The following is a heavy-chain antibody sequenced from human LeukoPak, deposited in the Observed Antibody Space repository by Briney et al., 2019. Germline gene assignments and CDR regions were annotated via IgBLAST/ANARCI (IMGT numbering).Heavy chain of an antibody. CDR3: AKPRDYYGPFAY. V-gene: IGHV3-23*01. J-gene: IGHJ4*02. CDR2: ISGNGGTT. CDR1: GFTFTTYW. D-gene: IGHD3-10*01. Sequence: PGGSLRLSCAASGFTFTTYWMSWVRQAPGKGLEWVSAISGNGGTTYYADSVKGRFTISRDNSKNTLYLQMNSLRAEDTAVYYCAKPRDYYGPFAYWGQGTLVTVSS.